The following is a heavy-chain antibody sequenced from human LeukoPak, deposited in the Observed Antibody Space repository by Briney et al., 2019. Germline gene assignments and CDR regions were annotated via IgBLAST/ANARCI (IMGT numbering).Heavy chain of an antibody. J-gene: IGHJ5*02. V-gene: IGHV3-74*01. Sequence: PGGSLRLSCAASGFIFGSYWMHWVRQAPGKGLVWVSRINSDGSSTSYADSVKGRFTISRDNAKNTLYLQMNSLRAEDTAVYYCARAQRPTYYYDSSGYYYLDWFDPWGQGTLVTVSS. CDR3: ARAQRPTYYYDSSGYYYLDWFDP. CDR2: INSDGSST. CDR1: GFIFGSYW. D-gene: IGHD3-22*01.